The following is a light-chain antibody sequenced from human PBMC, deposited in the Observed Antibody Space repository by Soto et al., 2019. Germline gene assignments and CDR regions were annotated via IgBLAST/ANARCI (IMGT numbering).Light chain of an antibody. J-gene: IGLJ1*01. Sequence: QSALTQPASVSGSPGQSITISCPGTSSDVGSYNLVSWYQQHPGKAPKLMIYEGSKRPSGVSDRFSGSQSGNTASLTISGLRAEDEADYYCCSYAGSTASYVFGTGTKVTVL. CDR3: CSYAGSTASYV. CDR1: SSDVGSYNL. V-gene: IGLV2-23*01. CDR2: EGS.